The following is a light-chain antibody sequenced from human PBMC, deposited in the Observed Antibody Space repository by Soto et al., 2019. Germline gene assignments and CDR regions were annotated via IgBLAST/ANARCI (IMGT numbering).Light chain of an antibody. V-gene: IGKV3-15*01. J-gene: IGKJ2*02. Sequence: DIVMTQSPATLSVSPGERVTLSCRASQSISSNLAWSQQKPGQAPSLLLYGASTRATGIPARFSGSGSGTEFTLTISSLQYEDFGVYYCHQYNNWPPGTFGQGTKLEIK. CDR3: HQYNNWPPGT. CDR1: QSISSN. CDR2: GAS.